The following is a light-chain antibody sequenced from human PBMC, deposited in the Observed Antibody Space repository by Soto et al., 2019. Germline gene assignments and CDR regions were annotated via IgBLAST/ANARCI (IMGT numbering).Light chain of an antibody. V-gene: IGKV3-20*01. CDR2: GAS. J-gene: IGKJ5*01. CDR1: QSVSNNY. CDR3: QQYGSSPIT. Sequence: EIVLTQSPGTLSLSPGERATLSCRASQSVSNNYLAWYQQKPGQAPRLLIYGASNRATGIPDRFSGSGSGTDFTLTISRLEPEDFAVYYCQQYGSSPITFGQGTQLEIK.